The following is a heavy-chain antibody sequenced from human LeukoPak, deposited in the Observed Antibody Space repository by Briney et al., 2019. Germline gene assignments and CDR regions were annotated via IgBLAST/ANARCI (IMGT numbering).Heavy chain of an antibody. CDR2: IYYSGST. J-gene: IGHJ5*02. D-gene: IGHD2-15*01. CDR3: AGDRGGGYCSGGSCYPGAWFHP. CDR1: GGSISSYY. V-gene: IGHV4-59*01. Sequence: SETLSLTCTVSGGSISSYYWSWIRQPPGKGLEWIGYIYYSGSTNYNPSLKSRVTISVDTSKNQFSLKLSSVTAADTAVYYCAGDRGGGYCSGGSCYPGAWFHPWGQGTLVTVSS.